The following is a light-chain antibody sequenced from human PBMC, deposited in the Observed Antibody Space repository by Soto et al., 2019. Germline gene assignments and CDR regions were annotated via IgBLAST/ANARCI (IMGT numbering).Light chain of an antibody. Sequence: EIVMTQSPSTLSVPPGERATLSCRASQSVSSDLAWYQQKPGQAPRLLIYVASNRATGIPARFSGSGSGTEFALTISSLQSEDFAVYYCQQFNNWPWTFGQGTKVDIK. CDR2: VAS. V-gene: IGKV3-15*01. CDR1: QSVSSD. J-gene: IGKJ1*01. CDR3: QQFNNWPWT.